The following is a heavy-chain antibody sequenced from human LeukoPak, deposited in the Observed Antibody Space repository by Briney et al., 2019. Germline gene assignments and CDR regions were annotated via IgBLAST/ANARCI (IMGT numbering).Heavy chain of an antibody. CDR2: INPSGGST. D-gene: IGHD3-9*01. J-gene: IGHJ4*02. V-gene: IGHV1-46*01. CDR1: GYTFTSYD. Sequence: GASVKVSCKASGYTFTSYDINWVRQAPGQGLEWMGIINPSGGSTSYAQKFQGRVTMTRDTSTSTVYMELSSLRSEDTAVYYCAIGRYDILTGSLDYWGQGTLVTVSS. CDR3: AIGRYDILTGSLDY.